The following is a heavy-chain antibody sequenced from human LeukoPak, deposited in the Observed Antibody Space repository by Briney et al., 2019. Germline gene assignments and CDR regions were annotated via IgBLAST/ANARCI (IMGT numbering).Heavy chain of an antibody. CDR1: ASSTSSTYY. J-gene: IGHJ4*02. Sequence: SETLSLTCTDSASSTSSTYYWAWIRQPPGKGLEWLGSFYGSANTYYNPSLKSRVTISVDTSKNQFSLKLSSVTAADTAVYYCATLTGTTGYFDYWGQGTLVTVSS. CDR3: ATLTGTTGYFDY. D-gene: IGHD1-7*01. V-gene: IGHV4-38-2*02. CDR2: FYGSANT.